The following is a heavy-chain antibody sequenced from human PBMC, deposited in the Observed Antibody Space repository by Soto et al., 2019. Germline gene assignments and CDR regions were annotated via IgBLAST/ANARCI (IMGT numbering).Heavy chain of an antibody. CDR2: INHSGST. D-gene: IGHD6-13*01. CDR1: GGSFSGYY. Sequence: PSETLSLTCAVYGGSFSGYYWSWIRQPPGKGLEWIGEINHSGSTNYNPSLKSRVTISVDTSKNQFSLKLGSVTAADTAVYYCARGLSIAAAGVAFDIWGRGTMVTVSS. J-gene: IGHJ3*02. V-gene: IGHV4-34*01. CDR3: ARGLSIAAAGVAFDI.